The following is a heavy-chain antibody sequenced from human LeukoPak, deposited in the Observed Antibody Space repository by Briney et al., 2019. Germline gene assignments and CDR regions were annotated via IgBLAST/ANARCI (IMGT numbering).Heavy chain of an antibody. D-gene: IGHD1-14*01. J-gene: IGHJ4*02. CDR1: GSTVITND. CDR2: LYSDGNT. CDR3: ARGVEPLAANTLAY. V-gene: IGHV3-53*01. Sequence: PGGSLRLSCAASGSTVITNDMTWLRQATEKGLEWVSDLYSDGNTKYADSVQGRFTISRDNSKNTLYLEMNNLSPDDTAVYYWARGVEPLAANTLAYWGQGTLVTVSS.